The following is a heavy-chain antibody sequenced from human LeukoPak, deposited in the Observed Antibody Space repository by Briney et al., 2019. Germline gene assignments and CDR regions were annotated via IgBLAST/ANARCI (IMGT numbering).Heavy chain of an antibody. CDR2: INPGNGNT. V-gene: IGHV1-3*01. CDR3: ARDIDRVFNWFDP. Sequence: GASVKVSCTASGYTFTNYIIHWVRQAPGQRLEWMGWINPGNGNTKYSQNFQGRVTITTDTSASTAYMELSSLRFEDTAVYYCARDIDRVFNWFDPWGQGTQVTVSS. D-gene: IGHD6-13*01. CDR1: GYTFTNYI. J-gene: IGHJ5*02.